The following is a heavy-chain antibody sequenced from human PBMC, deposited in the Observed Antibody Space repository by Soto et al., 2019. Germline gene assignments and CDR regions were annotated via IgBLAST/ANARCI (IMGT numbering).Heavy chain of an antibody. CDR1: GFTFRSYG. Sequence: GGSLRLSCAASGFTFRSYGMTWVRQAPGKGLEWVSFSSATGSGTYYADSVKGRFTISRDNSKNTLYLQMTSLRADDTAVYYCAKDRREGGNYGFYSDFWGQGALVTVSS. V-gene: IGHV3-23*01. CDR3: AKDRREGGNYGFYSDF. J-gene: IGHJ4*02. D-gene: IGHD1-7*01. CDR2: SSATGSGT.